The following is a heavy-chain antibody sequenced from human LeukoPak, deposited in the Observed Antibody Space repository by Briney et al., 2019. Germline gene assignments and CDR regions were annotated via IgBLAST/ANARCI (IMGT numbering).Heavy chain of an antibody. V-gene: IGHV1-69*05. Sequence: SVTVSCKASGGTFNIYAISWVRQAPGQGREWMGGIIPIFGTANYAQKFQGRVTITTDESTSTAYMELSSLRSEDTAVYYCARAVVVPAATRPYYYYMDVWGKGTTVTVSS. D-gene: IGHD2-2*01. CDR1: GGTFNIYA. CDR3: ARAVVVPAATRPYYYYMDV. CDR2: IIPIFGTA. J-gene: IGHJ6*03.